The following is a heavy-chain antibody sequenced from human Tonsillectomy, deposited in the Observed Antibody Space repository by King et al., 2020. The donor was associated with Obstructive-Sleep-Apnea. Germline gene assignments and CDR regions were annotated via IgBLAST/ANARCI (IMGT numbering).Heavy chain of an antibody. J-gene: IGHJ6*02. CDR3: ARGRRDGYNLLVFYYYYGMDV. Sequence: VQLVESGGGLVKPGGSLRLSCAASGFTFSDYYMSWIRQAPGKGLEWVSYISSSGSTIYYADSVKGRFTISRDNAKNSLYLQMNSLRAEDTAVYYCARGRRDGYNLLVFYYYYGMDVWGQGTTVTVSS. V-gene: IGHV3-11*01. D-gene: IGHD5-24*01. CDR1: GFTFSDYY. CDR2: ISSSGSTI.